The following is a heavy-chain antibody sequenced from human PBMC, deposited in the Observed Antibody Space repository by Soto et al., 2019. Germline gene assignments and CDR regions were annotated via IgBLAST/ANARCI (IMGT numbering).Heavy chain of an antibody. CDR1: GGSITSGDFY. J-gene: IGHJ4*02. CDR2: IYYSGTT. D-gene: IGHD3-22*01. V-gene: IGHV4-30-4*01. CDR3: ARVGHYYDSSGYRGYYFGF. Sequence: SETLSLTCSVSGGSITSGDFYWSWIRQPPGKGLEWIGYIYYSGTTYYNPSLRSRLTISLDTSKNQVSLGLSSVTAADTAVYYCARVGHYYDSSGYRGYYFGFWGLGTLVTVSS.